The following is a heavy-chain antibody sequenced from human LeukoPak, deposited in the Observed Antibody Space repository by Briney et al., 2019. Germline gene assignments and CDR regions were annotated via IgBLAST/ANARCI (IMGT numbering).Heavy chain of an antibody. Sequence: SGPTLVNPTQTLTLTCTFSGFSLSTSGVGVGWIRQPPGKALEWLALIYWDDDKRYSPSLKSRLTITKDTSKNQVVLTMTNMDPVDTATYYCAHSPFYSSSWPTTDHYFDYWGQGTLVTVSS. J-gene: IGHJ4*02. CDR1: GFSLSTSGVG. CDR3: AHSPFYSSSWPTTDHYFDY. D-gene: IGHD6-13*01. CDR2: IYWDDDK. V-gene: IGHV2-5*02.